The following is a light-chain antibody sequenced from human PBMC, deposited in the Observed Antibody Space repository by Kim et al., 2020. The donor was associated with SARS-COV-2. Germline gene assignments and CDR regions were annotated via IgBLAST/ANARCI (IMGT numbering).Light chain of an antibody. CDR3: QKYDSAPWT. CDR1: QDINNY. V-gene: IGKV1-27*01. Sequence: DIQMTQSPSSLSVSVGDRVTITCRASQDINNYLAWYQQKPGKVPKLLIYAASSLQSDVPSRFSGSGSGTDFTLTISSLQPEDFATYYCQKYDSAPWTFGQGTKVDIK. J-gene: IGKJ1*01. CDR2: AAS.